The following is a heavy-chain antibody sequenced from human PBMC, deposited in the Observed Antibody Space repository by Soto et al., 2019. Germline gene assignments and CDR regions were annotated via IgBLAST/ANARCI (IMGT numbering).Heavy chain of an antibody. D-gene: IGHD3-3*01. J-gene: IGHJ4*02. Sequence: GASVKVSCKASGYTFTSYGISWVRQAPGQGLEWMGWISAYNGNTNYAQKLQGRVTMTTDTSTSTAYMELGSLRSDDTAVYYCAKDLIFGVVILYFDYWGQGTLVTVSS. CDR1: GYTFTSYG. V-gene: IGHV1-18*01. CDR2: ISAYNGNT. CDR3: AKDLIFGVVILYFDY.